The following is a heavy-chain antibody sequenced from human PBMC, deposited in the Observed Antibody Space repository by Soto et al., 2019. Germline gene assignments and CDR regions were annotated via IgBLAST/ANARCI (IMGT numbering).Heavy chain of an antibody. Sequence: PSETLSLTCAVSGGSISSSNWWSWVRQPPGKGLEWIGEIYHSGSTNYNPSLKSRVTISVDKSKNQFSLKLSSVTAADTAVYYCAGLWSGYYSYRWFDPWGQGTLVTVSS. V-gene: IGHV4-4*02. J-gene: IGHJ5*02. CDR3: AGLWSGYYSYRWFDP. D-gene: IGHD3-3*01. CDR1: GGSISSSNW. CDR2: IYHSGST.